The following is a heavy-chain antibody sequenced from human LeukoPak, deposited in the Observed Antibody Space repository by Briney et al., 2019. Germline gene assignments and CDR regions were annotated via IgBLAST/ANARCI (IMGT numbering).Heavy chain of an antibody. CDR3: AKDSCSSSSCYYYYGIDV. CDR2: ISWNSGSL. D-gene: IGHD2-2*01. CDR1: GFTFDDYA. Sequence: GGSLRLSCAASGFTFDDYAMHWFRQAPGKGLEWVSGISWNSGSLGYADSVQGRFTISRDNAKNSLYLQMNSLRPEDTALYYCAKDSCSSSSCYYYYGIDVWGQGTTVTVSS. V-gene: IGHV3-9*01. J-gene: IGHJ6*02.